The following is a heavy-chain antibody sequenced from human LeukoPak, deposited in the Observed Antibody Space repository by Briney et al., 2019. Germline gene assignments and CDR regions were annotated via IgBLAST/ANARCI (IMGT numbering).Heavy chain of an antibody. D-gene: IGHD4-17*01. CDR3: AREGTYGDYAYFDY. CDR1: GGTFSSYA. Sequence: SVKVSCKASGGTFSSYAISWVRQAPGQGLEWMGGIIPIFGTANYAQKFQGRVTITADESTSTAYMELSSLRSEDTAVYYCAREGTYGDYAYFDYWGQGTLVTVSS. V-gene: IGHV1-69*01. J-gene: IGHJ4*02. CDR2: IIPIFGTA.